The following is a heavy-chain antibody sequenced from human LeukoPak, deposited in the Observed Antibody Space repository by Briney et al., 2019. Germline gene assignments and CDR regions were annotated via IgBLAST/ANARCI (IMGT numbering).Heavy chain of an antibody. CDR3: VSGFLQWLY. Sequence: GGSLSLSCAASGFSFSSYWMSWVRQAPGKGLEWVANINPDGSNMLYVDSVKGRFTISRDNAKNSLYLQMNNLRAEDTAVYFCVSGFLQWLYWGQGTLVTVSS. D-gene: IGHD3-3*01. V-gene: IGHV3-7*01. CDR2: INPDGSNM. J-gene: IGHJ4*02. CDR1: GFSFSSYW.